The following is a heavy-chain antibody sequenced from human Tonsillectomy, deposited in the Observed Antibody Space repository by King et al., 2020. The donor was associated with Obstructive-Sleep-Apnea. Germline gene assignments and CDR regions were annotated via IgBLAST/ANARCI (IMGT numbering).Heavy chain of an antibody. Sequence: VQLQESGPGLVKPSETLSLTCTVSGYSISSGYYWGWIRQPPGKGLEWIGSIYHSGSTYYNPSLKSRVTISVDTSKNQFSLKLSSVTAAVTAVYYCATVSRYCSGGSCYGFDYWGQGTLVTVSS. V-gene: IGHV4-38-2*02. J-gene: IGHJ4*02. CDR3: ATVSRYCSGGSCYGFDY. CDR1: GYSISSGYY. D-gene: IGHD2-15*01. CDR2: IYHSGST.